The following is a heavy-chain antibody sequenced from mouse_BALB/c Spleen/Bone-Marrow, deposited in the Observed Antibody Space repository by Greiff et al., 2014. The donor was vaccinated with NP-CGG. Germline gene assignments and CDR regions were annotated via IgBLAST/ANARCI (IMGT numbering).Heavy chain of an antibody. V-gene: IGHV1S137*01. CDR2: INIYYGDT. CDR1: GYTFTGYD. D-gene: IGHD2-10*01. CDR3: ARSPYYGNYFDY. Sequence: QVQLQQSGPELVKPGASVKISCKGSGYTFTGYDMHWVKQSHAKSLEWIGRINIYYGDTNYNQKFKGKATMTVDKSSSTAYMELSRLTSEDSAIYYCARSPYYGNYFDYWGQGTTLTVSA. J-gene: IGHJ2*01.